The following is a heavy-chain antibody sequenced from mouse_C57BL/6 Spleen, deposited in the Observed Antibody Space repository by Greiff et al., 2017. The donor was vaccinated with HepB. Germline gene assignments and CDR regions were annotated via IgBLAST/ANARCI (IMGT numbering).Heavy chain of an antibody. CDR3: ARERIYYGNYAAFDY. V-gene: IGHV5-9*01. J-gene: IGHJ2*01. CDR1: GFTFSSYT. Sequence: EVKLMESGGGLVKPGGSLKLSCAASGFTFSSYTMSWVRQTPEKRLEWVATISGGGGNTYYPDSVKGRFTISRDNAKNTLYLQMSSLRSEDTALYYCARERIYYGNYAAFDYWGQGTTLTVSS. D-gene: IGHD2-1*01. CDR2: ISGGGGNT.